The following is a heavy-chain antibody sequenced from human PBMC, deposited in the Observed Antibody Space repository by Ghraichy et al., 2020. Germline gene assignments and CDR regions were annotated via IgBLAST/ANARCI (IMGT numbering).Heavy chain of an antibody. J-gene: IGHJ5*02. Sequence: LSLTCAASGFTFSSYAMSWVRQAPGKGLEWVSAISGSGGSTYYADSVKGRFTISRDNSKNTLYLQMNSLRAEDTAVYYCAKDMDYYDSSGYLNWFDPWGQGTLVTVSS. CDR1: GFTFSSYA. D-gene: IGHD3-22*01. V-gene: IGHV3-23*01. CDR3: AKDMDYYDSSGYLNWFDP. CDR2: ISGSGGST.